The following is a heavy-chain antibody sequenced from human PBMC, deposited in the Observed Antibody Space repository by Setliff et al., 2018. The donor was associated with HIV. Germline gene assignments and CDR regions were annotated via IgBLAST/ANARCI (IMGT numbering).Heavy chain of an antibody. CDR2: FYYSGST. Sequence: SETLSLTCAVSGGSISSSNYYWVWIRQPPGKELEWIGSFYYSGSTYYNPSLKSRVTISLGTSKNQFSLKVGSVTAADTAVYYCAAKKSGDYPFNWGQGTLVTVSS. V-gene: IGHV4-39*07. CDR1: GGSISSSNYY. CDR3: AAKKSGDYPFN. D-gene: IGHD4-17*01. J-gene: IGHJ4*02.